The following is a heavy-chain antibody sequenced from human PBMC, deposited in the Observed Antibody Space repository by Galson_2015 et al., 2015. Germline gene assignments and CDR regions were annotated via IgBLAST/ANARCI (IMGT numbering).Heavy chain of an antibody. D-gene: IGHD2-2*01. J-gene: IGHJ4*02. CDR1: GFTFSSYA. CDR2: ISGSGGST. Sequence: SLRLSCAASGFTFSSYAMSWVRQAPGKGLEWVSAISGSGGSTYYADSVKGRFTISRDNSRNTLYLQMNSLRAEDTAVYYCAKGSFKVIGPAAPNWGQGTLVTVSS. V-gene: IGHV3-23*01. CDR3: AKGSFKVIGPAAPN.